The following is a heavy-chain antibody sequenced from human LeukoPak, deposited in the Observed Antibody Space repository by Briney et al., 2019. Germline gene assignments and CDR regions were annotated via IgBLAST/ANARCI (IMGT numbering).Heavy chain of an antibody. J-gene: IGHJ4*02. Sequence: GGSLRLSCAASGFTFSSYSMNWVRQAPGKGLEWVSYISSSSSTIYYADSVKGRFTISRDNAKNSLYLQMNSLRAEGTAVYYCARGSKRFLEWLLYFDYWGQGTLVTVSS. CDR2: ISSSSSTI. CDR3: ARGSKRFLEWLLYFDY. D-gene: IGHD3-3*01. CDR1: GFTFSSYS. V-gene: IGHV3-48*01.